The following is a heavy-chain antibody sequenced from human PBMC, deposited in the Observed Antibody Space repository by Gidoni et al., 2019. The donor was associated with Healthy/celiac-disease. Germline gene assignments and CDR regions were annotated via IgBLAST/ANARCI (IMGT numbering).Heavy chain of an antibody. CDR1: GGSFSGYY. CDR2: INHSGST. D-gene: IGHD5-18*01. CDR3: AREIRYSYGYGWFDP. J-gene: IGHJ5*02. V-gene: IGHV4-34*01. Sequence: QVQLQQWGAGLLKPSETLSLTCAVYGGSFSGYYWSWIRQPPGKGLEWIGEINHSGSTNYNPSLKSRVTISVDTSKNQFSLKLSSVTAADTAVYYCAREIRYSYGYGWFDPWGQGTLVTVSS.